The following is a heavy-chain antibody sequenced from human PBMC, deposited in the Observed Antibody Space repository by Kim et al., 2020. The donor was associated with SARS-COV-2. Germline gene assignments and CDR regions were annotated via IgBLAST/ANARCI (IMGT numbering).Heavy chain of an antibody. CDR3: ARGIGTIFGVVWRDYY. D-gene: IGHD3-3*01. V-gene: IGHV4-39*01. Sequence: SETLSLTCTVSGGSISSSSYYWGWIRQPPGKGLEWIGSIYYSGSTYYNPSLKSRVTISVDTSKNQFSLKLSSVTAADTAVYYCARGIGTIFGVVWRDYY. CDR2: IYYSGST. CDR1: GGSISSSSYY. J-gene: IGHJ6*01.